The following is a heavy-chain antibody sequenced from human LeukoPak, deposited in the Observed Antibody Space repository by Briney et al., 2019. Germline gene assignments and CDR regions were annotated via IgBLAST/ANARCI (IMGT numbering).Heavy chain of an antibody. V-gene: IGHV1-2*02. CDR1: GYTFTDYF. J-gene: IGHJ4*02. D-gene: IGHD5-24*01. CDR3: ARDPRDGYNCPFDY. CDR2: INPNSGDT. Sequence: ASVKVSCKASGYTFTDYFIHWVRQAPGQGLEWMGWINPNSGDTNYAQKFQGTATMTRDTSISTAYMELSRLRSDDTAVYYCARDPRDGYNCPFDYWGQGTLVTVSS.